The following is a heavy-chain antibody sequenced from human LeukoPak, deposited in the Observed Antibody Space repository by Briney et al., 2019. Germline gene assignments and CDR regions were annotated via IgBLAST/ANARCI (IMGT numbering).Heavy chain of an antibody. CDR3: ARISGSGTYDH. CDR2: INWKSGAT. V-gene: IGHV3-20*04. CDR1: GFTFDDYG. Sequence: GGSLRLSCAASGFTFDDYGMTWVRQAPGKGLEWVSGINWKSGATSYADSVKGRFTISRDNAKNSLYLQMNSLRAEDTALYYCARISGSGTYDHWGQGTLVTVSS. D-gene: IGHD3-10*01. J-gene: IGHJ4*02.